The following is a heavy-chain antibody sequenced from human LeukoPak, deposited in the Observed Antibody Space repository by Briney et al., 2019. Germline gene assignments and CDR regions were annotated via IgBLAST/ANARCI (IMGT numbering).Heavy chain of an antibody. D-gene: IGHD1-26*01. V-gene: IGHV3-30*04. CDR1: GFTFSSYA. CDR2: ISYDGSDK. CDR3: ATNREWELLGGFDY. J-gene: IGHJ4*02. Sequence: GGSLRLSCAASGFTFSSYAMHWVRQAPGKGLEWVALISYDGSDKYYADSVKGRFTISRDNSKNTLYLQMNSLRAEDTAVYYCATNREWELLGGFDYWGQGTLVTVSS.